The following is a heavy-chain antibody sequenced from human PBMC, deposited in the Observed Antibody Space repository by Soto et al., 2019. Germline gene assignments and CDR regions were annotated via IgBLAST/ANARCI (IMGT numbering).Heavy chain of an antibody. CDR3: AGHGGRGRPSDY. CDR1: GGSISSSSYY. CDR2: IYYSGNT. Sequence: QLQLQESGPGLVKPSETLSLTCTVYGGSISSSSYYWGWIRQPPRKGLEWIGNIYYSGNTYYKPSLKGRVTTAVDTSTTQLALKGRSVTAADTAVCDSAGHGGRGRPSDYWGQGTLVTVSS. V-gene: IGHV4-39*01. J-gene: IGHJ4*02. D-gene: IGHD6-25*01.